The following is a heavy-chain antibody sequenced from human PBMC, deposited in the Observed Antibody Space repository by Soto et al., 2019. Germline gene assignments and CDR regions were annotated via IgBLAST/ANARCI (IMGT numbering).Heavy chain of an antibody. Sequence: SGPTLVKPTETLTLTCTVSGFSLSNARMGVSWIRQPPGKALEWLAHIFSNDEKSYSTSLKSRLTISKDTSKSQVVLTMTNMDPVDTATYYCARMVGGSRWLYYYGMDVWGQATTVTVSS. J-gene: IGHJ6*02. D-gene: IGHD3-10*01. CDR1: GFSLSNARMG. CDR3: ARMVGGSRWLYYYGMDV. CDR2: IFSNDEK. V-gene: IGHV2-26*01.